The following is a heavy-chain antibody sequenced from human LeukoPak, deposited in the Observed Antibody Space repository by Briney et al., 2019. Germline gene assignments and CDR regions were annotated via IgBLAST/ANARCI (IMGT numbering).Heavy chain of an antibody. J-gene: IGHJ5*02. CDR1: GGSISGYY. D-gene: IGHD1-1*01. CDR3: ARGIPSRTTGTPTDCFDP. Sequence: PSETLSPTCTVSGGSISGYYWSWIRQPPGKGLEWIGSYSGSTNYNPSLKSRVTISLDTSNNQFSLRLRSVIAADTAVYYCARGIPSRTTGTPTDCFDPRGQGTLVTVSS. V-gene: IGHV4-59*01. CDR2: YSGST.